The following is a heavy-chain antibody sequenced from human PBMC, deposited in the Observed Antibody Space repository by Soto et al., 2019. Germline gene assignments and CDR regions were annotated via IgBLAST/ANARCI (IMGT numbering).Heavy chain of an antibody. J-gene: IGHJ4*02. CDR1: GFTFSSYA. V-gene: IGHV3-30-3*01. CDR2: ISYDGSNK. CDR3: ARDIGIAANKVDY. Sequence: GGSLRLSCAASGFTFSSYAMHWVRQAPGKGLEWVAVISYDGSNKYYADSVKGRFTISRDNSKNTLYLQMNSLRAEDTAVYYCARDIGIAANKVDYWGQGTLVTVSS. D-gene: IGHD6-13*01.